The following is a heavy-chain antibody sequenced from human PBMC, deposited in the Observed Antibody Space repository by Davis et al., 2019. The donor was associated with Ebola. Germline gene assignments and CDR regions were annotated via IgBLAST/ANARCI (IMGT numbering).Heavy chain of an antibody. CDR2: MNPNSENT. CDR1: GYTFTTYD. Sequence: AASVKVSCKASGYTFTTYDIHWLRQATGQGLEWMGWMNPNSENTGYAQKFQGRVTMTRSTSISTAYMELGSLRSEDTAVYYCARGGYFDWLTRWHYYGMDVWGQGTTVTVSS. J-gene: IGHJ6*02. V-gene: IGHV1-8*01. CDR3: ARGGYFDWLTRWHYYGMDV. D-gene: IGHD3-9*01.